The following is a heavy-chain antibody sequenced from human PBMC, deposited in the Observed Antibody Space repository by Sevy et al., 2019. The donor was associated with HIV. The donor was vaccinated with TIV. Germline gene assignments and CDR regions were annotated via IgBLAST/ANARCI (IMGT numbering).Heavy chain of an antibody. CDR2: IYYSGRT. J-gene: IGHJ3*02. D-gene: IGHD3-22*01. CDR1: GYSISSSNW. CDR3: ARNRVRSSGRRLEAFDI. Sequence: SETLSLTCAVSGYSISSSNWWGWIRQPPGKGLEWIAYIYYSGRTYHNPSLKSRVSMSVDTSKNQFSLKLSSVTAVDTAVYYCARNRVRSSGRRLEAFDIWGQGTMVTVSS. V-gene: IGHV4-28*01.